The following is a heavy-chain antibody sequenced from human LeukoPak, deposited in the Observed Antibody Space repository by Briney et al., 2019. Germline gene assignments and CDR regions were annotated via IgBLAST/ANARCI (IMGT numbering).Heavy chain of an antibody. J-gene: IGHJ4*02. V-gene: IGHV4-34*01. CDR2: INPSGST. D-gene: IGHD4-17*01. CDR3: ARGRRILTVTIKFDY. Sequence: SETLSLTCAVYGGSFSGYYWSWIRQPPGKGLEWIGEINPSGSTNYNPSLKSRVTISVDTSKNQFSLKLSSVTAADTAVYYCARGRRILTVTIKFDYWGQGTLVTVSS. CDR1: GGSFSGYY.